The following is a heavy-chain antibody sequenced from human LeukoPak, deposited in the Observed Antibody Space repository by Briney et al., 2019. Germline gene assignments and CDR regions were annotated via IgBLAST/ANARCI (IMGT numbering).Heavy chain of an antibody. V-gene: IGHV1-2*02. CDR3: ARSAGAAAVFDY. CDR2: INPNSGGT. Sequence: GASVKVSCKASGYTFTGYYMHWVRQAPGKGLEWMGWINPNSGGTNYAQKFQGRVTMTRDTSISTAYMELSRPRSDDTAVYYCARSAGAAAVFDYWGQGTLVTVSS. CDR1: GYTFTGYY. D-gene: IGHD6-13*01. J-gene: IGHJ4*02.